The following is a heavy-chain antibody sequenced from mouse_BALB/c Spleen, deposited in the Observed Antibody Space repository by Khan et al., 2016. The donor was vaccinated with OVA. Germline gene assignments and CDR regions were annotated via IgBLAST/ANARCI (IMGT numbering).Heavy chain of an antibody. Sequence: QVQLKESGPGLVAPSPSLSITCTVSGFSLTGYGVNWVRQPPGKGLEWLGLIWGDGSTDSNSALKSRLRISKDNSKSQVFLKRNSLQTDDTARYYCARAYYGNYREAMDYWGQGTSVTVAS. CDR1: GFSLTGYG. V-gene: IGHV2-6-7*01. CDR3: ARAYYGNYREAMDY. D-gene: IGHD2-10*01. CDR2: IWGDGST. J-gene: IGHJ4*01.